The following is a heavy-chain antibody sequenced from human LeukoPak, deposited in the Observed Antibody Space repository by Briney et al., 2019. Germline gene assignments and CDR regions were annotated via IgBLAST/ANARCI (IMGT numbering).Heavy chain of an antibody. Sequence: GASVKVSCKASGYTFTSYAMHWVRQAPGQRLEWMGWINAGNGNTNYAQKLQGRVTMTTDTSTSTAYMELRSLRSDDTAVYYCAREPLGYCSSTSCFQGVYNWFDPWGRGALVTVSS. D-gene: IGHD2-2*01. CDR3: AREPLGYCSSTSCFQGVYNWFDP. CDR2: INAGNGNT. V-gene: IGHV1-3*01. CDR1: GYTFTSYA. J-gene: IGHJ5*02.